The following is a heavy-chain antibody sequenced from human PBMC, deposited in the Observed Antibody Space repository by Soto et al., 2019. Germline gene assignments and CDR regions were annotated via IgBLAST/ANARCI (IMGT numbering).Heavy chain of an antibody. CDR2: ISHDGHA. D-gene: IGHD4-17*01. J-gene: IGHJ5*02. V-gene: IGHV4-39*01. Sequence: SETLSLTCSVLGDSISDTRYYWGWIRQSPEKGLEWIGSISHDGHAYYNPSLKSRVTLFADTSRNQFSLKMKSVTVADTALYFCARQVYGDHLGGNWFDPWGQGALVTVSS. CDR3: ARQVYGDHLGGNWFDP. CDR1: GDSISDTRYY.